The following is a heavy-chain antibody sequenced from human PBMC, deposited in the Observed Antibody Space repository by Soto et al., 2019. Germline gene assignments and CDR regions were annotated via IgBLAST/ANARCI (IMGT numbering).Heavy chain of an antibody. CDR2: IKEDGSET. Sequence: EVQVVESGGGLVQPGGSLRLSCAASGFTLSSYWMTWVRQAPGKGLAWVANIKEDGSETYYVDSVKGRFTISRDNAKNSLYLQLNSLRAEDTAVYYCAREVLVWFGEFLEDYYYHGMDVWGQGTTVTVSS. CDR3: AREVLVWFGEFLEDYYYHGMDV. V-gene: IGHV3-7*05. CDR1: GFTLSSYW. D-gene: IGHD3-10*01. J-gene: IGHJ6*02.